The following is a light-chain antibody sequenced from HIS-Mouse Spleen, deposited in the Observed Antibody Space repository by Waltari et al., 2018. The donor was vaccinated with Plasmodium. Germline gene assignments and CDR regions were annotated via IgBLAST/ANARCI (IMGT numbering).Light chain of an antibody. J-gene: IGLJ3*02. Sequence: SYELTQPPSVSVPPGQTARITCSGVALPTNNDYWYQQKSGQAPVLVIYEDSKRPSGIPERFSGSSSGTMATLTISGAQVEDEADYYCYSTDSSGNHRVFGGGTKLTVL. CDR1: ALPTNN. V-gene: IGLV3-10*01. CDR3: YSTDSSGNHRV. CDR2: EDS.